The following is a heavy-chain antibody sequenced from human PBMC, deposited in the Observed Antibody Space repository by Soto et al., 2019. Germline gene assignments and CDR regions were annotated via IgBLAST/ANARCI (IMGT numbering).Heavy chain of an antibody. CDR3: AKDRRKVVVAAPFDY. Sequence: PSETLSLTCTVSGGSISSADNYWSWIRQPPGKGLEWIGDMHHSGSTYYNPSLKSRLTISVDKSKNQFFLDLSSVTAADTAVYYCAKDRRKVVVAAPFDYWGQGTLVTVSS. CDR2: MHHSGST. V-gene: IGHV4-39*07. J-gene: IGHJ4*02. CDR1: GGSISSADNY. D-gene: IGHD2-15*01.